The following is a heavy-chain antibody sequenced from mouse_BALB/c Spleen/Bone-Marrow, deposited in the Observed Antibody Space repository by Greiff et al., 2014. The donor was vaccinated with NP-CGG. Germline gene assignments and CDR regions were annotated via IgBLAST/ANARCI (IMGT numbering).Heavy chain of an antibody. V-gene: IGHV1-39*01. CDR2: IDPSYGGT. CDR3: ARGHDGYRTWFAY. CDR1: GYSFTGYN. Sequence: EVQLVESGPELEKPGASVKISCKASGYSFTGYNMNWVKQSNGKSLEWIGNIDPSYGGTTYNQKFKGKATLTVDESSSIAYMQLKSLTSEDSAVYYCARGHDGYRTWFAYWGQGTLVTVSA. J-gene: IGHJ3*01. D-gene: IGHD2-3*01.